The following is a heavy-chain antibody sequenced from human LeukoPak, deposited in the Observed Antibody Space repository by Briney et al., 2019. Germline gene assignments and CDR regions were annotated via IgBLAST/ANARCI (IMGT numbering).Heavy chain of an antibody. CDR3: ASSYSSSLFFDS. CDR1: GFTFSSYA. CDR2: ISGSGGST. D-gene: IGHD6-6*01. V-gene: IGHV3-23*01. J-gene: IGHJ4*02. Sequence: PGGSLRLSCAASGFTFSSYAMSWVRQAPGKGLEWVSGISGSGGSTYYADSVKGRFTISRDNSKNTLYLQMNSLRAEDTAVYYCASSYSSSLFFDSWGQGTLVTVSS.